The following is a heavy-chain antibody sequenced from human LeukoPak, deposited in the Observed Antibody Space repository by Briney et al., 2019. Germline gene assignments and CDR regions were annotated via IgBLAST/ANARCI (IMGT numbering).Heavy chain of an antibody. CDR1: GYTFTGYY. J-gene: IGHJ6*03. CDR3: ARGSGNYDFWSGRDYYYYMDV. V-gene: IGHV1-2*02. CDR2: INPNSGGT. Sequence: GVSVKVSCKASGYTFTGYYMHWVRQAPGQGLEWMGWINPNSGGTNYAQKFQGRVTMTRDTSISTAYMELSRLRSDDTAVYYCARGSGNYDFWSGRDYYYYMDVWGKGTTVTVSS. D-gene: IGHD3-3*01.